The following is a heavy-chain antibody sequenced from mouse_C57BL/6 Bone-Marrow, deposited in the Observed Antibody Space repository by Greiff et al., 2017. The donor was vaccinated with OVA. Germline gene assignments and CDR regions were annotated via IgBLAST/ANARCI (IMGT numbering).Heavy chain of an antibody. CDR2: ISYSGST. V-gene: IGHV3-8*01. J-gene: IGHJ2*01. CDR3: ARSLYYYDGDFGY. CDR1: GYSITSDY. D-gene: IGHD1-1*01. Sequence: EVQRVESGPGLAKPSQTLSLTCSVTGYSITSDYWNWIRNSPGNKLEYMGYISYSGSTYYNPSLKSRISITRDTSKNQYYLQLNSVTTEDTATYYCARSLYYYDGDFGYWGQGTTLTVSS.